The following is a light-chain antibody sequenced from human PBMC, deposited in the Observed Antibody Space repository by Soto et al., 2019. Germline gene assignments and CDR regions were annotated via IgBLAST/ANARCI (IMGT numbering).Light chain of an antibody. Sequence: EIVLTQSPATLSLSPGERATLSCRASQSVSSNLSWYQHKPGQPPRLLLYDASTRATGIPGRFSGRGSGTDFTLTSRCLQSEDFAVYYCQQFLNSPWTFGQGTTVEIK. CDR3: QQFLNSPWT. J-gene: IGKJ1*01. CDR2: DAS. CDR1: QSVSSN. V-gene: IGKV3-15*01.